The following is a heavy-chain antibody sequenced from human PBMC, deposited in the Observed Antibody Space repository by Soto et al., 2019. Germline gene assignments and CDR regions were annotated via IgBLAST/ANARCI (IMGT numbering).Heavy chain of an antibody. CDR2: INPSGGST. D-gene: IGHD1-7*01. V-gene: IGHV1-46*01. J-gene: IGHJ6*02. Sequence: ASVKVSCKASGYTFTSYYMHWVRQAPGQGLEWMGIINPSGGSTSYAQKFQGRVTMTRDTSTSTVYMELSSLRSEDTAVYYCARDTDSSWNYEKDDNYYYGMDVWGQGTTVTVSS. CDR3: ARDTDSSWNYEKDDNYYYGMDV. CDR1: GYTFTSYY.